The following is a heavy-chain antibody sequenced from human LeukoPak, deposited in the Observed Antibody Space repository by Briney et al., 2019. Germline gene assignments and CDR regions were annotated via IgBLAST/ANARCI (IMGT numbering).Heavy chain of an antibody. CDR3: ARDFRGGYDFWSGYYTPYYFDY. J-gene: IGHJ4*02. V-gene: IGHV4-61*02. D-gene: IGHD3-3*01. CDR1: GGAISSGGYY. Sequence: PSQTLSLTCTVSGGAISSGGYYWSWIRQPAGKGLEWIGRIYTSGSTNYNPSLKSRVTISVDTSKNHFSLKLSSVTAADTAVYYCARDFRGGYDFWSGYYTPYYFDYWGQGTLVTVSP. CDR2: IYTSGST.